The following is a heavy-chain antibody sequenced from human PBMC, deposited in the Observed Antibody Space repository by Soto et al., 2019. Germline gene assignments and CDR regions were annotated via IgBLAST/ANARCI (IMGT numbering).Heavy chain of an antibody. Sequence: QVQLVQSGAEVKKPGSSVKVSCKASGGTFSSYAISWVRQAPGQGLEWMGGIIPICGTANYAQKFQGRVRIAAEGSTSTADVERRSLRCEGRAVQCQERASVVVPARYGMDVWGQGTTDTVSS. CDR2: IIPICGTA. CDR1: GGTFSSYA. D-gene: IGHD2-21*02. J-gene: IGHJ6*02. V-gene: IGHV1-69*12. CDR3: ERASVVVPARYGMDV.